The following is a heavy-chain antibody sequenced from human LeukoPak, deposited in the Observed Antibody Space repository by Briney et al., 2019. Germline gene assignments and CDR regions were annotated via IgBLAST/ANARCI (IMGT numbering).Heavy chain of an antibody. V-gene: IGHV3-23*01. Sequence: PGGSLRLSCAASGFTFSNYLMTWVRQAPGKGLEWVSSISGSGSGGATYYADSAKGRFTISRDDPHNTLYLQMNSLRAEDTAVYFCARGGVDYYGSGTYYLMYYFDYWGQGALVTVSS. CDR2: ISGSGSGGAT. CDR1: GFTFSNYL. CDR3: ARGGVDYYGSGTYYLMYYFDY. D-gene: IGHD3-10*01. J-gene: IGHJ4*02.